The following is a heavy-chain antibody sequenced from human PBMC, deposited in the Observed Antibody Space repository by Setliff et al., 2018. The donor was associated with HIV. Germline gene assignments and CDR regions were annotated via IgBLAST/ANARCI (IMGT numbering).Heavy chain of an antibody. V-gene: IGHV3-21*05. CDR1: GFSFSSYS. CDR3: ARVQYFNSGGYWATIRHYYYMDV. Sequence: PGGSLRLSCAASGFSFSSYSLNWVRQAPGKGLEWVSHISANTNNIDYADSVKGRFTISRDKAENSLFLQMNSLRAEDTAVYYCARVQYFNSGGYWATIRHYYYMDVWGKGTAVTVSS. J-gene: IGHJ6*03. D-gene: IGHD3-22*01. CDR2: ISANTNNI.